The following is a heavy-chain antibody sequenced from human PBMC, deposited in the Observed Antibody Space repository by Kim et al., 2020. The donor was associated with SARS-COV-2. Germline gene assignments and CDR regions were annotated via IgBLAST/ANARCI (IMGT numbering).Heavy chain of an antibody. J-gene: IGHJ4*02. CDR2: ISAYNGNT. CDR1: GYTFTSYG. D-gene: IGHD3-9*01. V-gene: IGHV1-18*01. Sequence: ASVKVSCKASGYTFTSYGISWVRQAPGQGLEWMGWISAYNGNTNYAQKLQGRVTMTTDTSTSTAYMELRSLRSDDTAVYYCARVTRFIPIFLVGDFDYWGQGTLVTVSS. CDR3: ARVTRFIPIFLVGDFDY.